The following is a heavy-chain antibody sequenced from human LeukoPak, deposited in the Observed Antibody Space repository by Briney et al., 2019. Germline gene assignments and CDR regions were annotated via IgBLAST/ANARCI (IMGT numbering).Heavy chain of an antibody. CDR1: GGSISSYY. CDR2: IYYSGST. Sequence: SETLSLTCTVSGGSISSYYWSWIRQPPGKGLEWIGYIYYSGSTNYNSSLKSRVTISVDTSKNQFSLKLSSVTAADTAVYYCARHFAYYDYVWGSYRLISDDAFDIWGQGTMVTVSS. V-gene: IGHV4-59*08. CDR3: ARHFAYYDYVWGSYRLISDDAFDI. D-gene: IGHD3-16*02. J-gene: IGHJ3*02.